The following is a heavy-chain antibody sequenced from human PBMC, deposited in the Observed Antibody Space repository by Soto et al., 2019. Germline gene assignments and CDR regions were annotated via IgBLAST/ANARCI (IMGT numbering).Heavy chain of an antibody. CDR2: IYYSGST. Sequence: QVQLQESGPGLVKPSQTLSLTCTVSGGSISSGGYYWSWIRQHPGKGPEWIGYIYYSGSTYYNPSLKSQVTISVDTSNNQFSLKPSSVTAADTAVYYCARGSSSSWYHWGKGTLFTVSS. J-gene: IGHJ4*02. D-gene: IGHD6-13*01. V-gene: IGHV4-31*01. CDR1: GGSISSGGYY. CDR3: ARGSSSSWYH.